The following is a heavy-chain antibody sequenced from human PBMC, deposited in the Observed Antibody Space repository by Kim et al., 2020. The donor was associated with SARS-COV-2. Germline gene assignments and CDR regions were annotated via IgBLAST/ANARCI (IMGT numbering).Heavy chain of an antibody. CDR2: ISSSSSTI. CDR3: ARDPNDHSGSYYFDY. V-gene: IGHV3-48*04. J-gene: IGHJ4*02. Sequence: GGSLRLSYAASGFTFSSYSMNWVRQAPGKGLEWVSYISSSSSTIYYADSVKGRFTISRDNAKNSLYLQMNSLRAEDTAVYYCARDPNDHSGSYYFDYWGQGTLVTVSS. D-gene: IGHD1-26*01. CDR1: GFTFSSYS.